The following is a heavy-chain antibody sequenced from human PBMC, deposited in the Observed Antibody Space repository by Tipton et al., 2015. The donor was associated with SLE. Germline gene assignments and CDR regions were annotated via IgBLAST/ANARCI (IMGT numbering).Heavy chain of an antibody. D-gene: IGHD3-3*01. CDR1: GGSISSGDYY. V-gene: IGHV4-39*07. Sequence: TLSLTCTVSGGSISSGDYYWSWIRQPPGKGLEWIGEINHSGITKYNPSLKSRVTISVDTSKNQFSLKLTSVTAADTAGYYCASRRRNYDFWGGPAYGSWGQGTLVTVSS. CDR2: INHSGIT. J-gene: IGHJ5*02. CDR3: ASRRRNYDFWGGPAYGS.